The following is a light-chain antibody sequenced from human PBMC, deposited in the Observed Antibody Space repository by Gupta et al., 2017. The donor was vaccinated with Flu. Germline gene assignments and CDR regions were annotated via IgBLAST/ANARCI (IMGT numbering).Light chain of an antibody. Sequence: VTPGEPASISCRASQSRRNSNGYNYLYWYLQKPGQARQLVIYLGCKRASGVPDRFSGSGSGTDFTLTISRGKSKNVGVYYCTQVLQAPCAVGQGTXLEIK. CDR3: TQVLQAPCA. J-gene: IGKJ2*01. CDR2: LGC. V-gene: IGKV2-28*01. CDR1: QSRRNSNGYNY.